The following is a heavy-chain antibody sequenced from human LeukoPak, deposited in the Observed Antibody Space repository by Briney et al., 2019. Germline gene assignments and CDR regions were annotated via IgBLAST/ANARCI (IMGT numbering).Heavy chain of an antibody. Sequence: SETLSLTCAVYGGSFSGYYWSWIRQPPGKGLEWVGEINNSGSTNYNPSLKSRVTISVDTSKNQFSLKLSSVTAADTAVYYCARGRPPNYRGQGTLVTVSS. J-gene: IGHJ4*02. V-gene: IGHV4-34*01. CDR3: ARGRPPNY. CDR2: INNSGST. CDR1: GGSFSGYY.